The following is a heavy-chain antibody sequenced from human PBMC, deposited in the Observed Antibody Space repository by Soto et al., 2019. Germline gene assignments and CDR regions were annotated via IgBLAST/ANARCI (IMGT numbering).Heavy chain of an antibody. CDR2: IYWDDDK. V-gene: IGHV2-5*02. D-gene: IGHD3-16*01. CDR3: VHKGGGDRILDY. Sequence: QITLKESGPTLVKPTQTLTLTCTFSGFSLSTSGVGVGWIRQPPGKALEWLALIYWDDDKRYSPSLKSRLTITKETSKNQVFLKMTNMDPVDTPTYYCVHKGGGDRILDYWGQGTLVTVSS. CDR1: GFSLSTSGVG. J-gene: IGHJ4*02.